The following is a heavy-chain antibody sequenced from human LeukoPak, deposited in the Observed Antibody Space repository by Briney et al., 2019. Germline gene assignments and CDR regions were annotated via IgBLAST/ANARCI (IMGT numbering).Heavy chain of an antibody. D-gene: IGHD2-2*01. Sequence: ASVKVSCKASGGTFSSYAISWVRQAPGQGLEWMGRIIPILGIANYAQKFQGRVTITADKSTSTAYMELSSLRSEDTAVYYCASGEGYCSSTSCQQHHRNLLYYYYGMDVWGQGTTVTVSS. CDR2: IIPILGIA. V-gene: IGHV1-69*04. CDR1: GGTFSSYA. CDR3: ASGEGYCSSTSCQQHHRNLLYYYYGMDV. J-gene: IGHJ6*02.